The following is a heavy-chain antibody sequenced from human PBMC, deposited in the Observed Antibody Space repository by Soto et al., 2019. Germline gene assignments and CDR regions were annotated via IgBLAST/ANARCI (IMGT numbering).Heavy chain of an antibody. CDR3: ARAGGLGAVAVDY. D-gene: IGHD6-19*01. J-gene: IGHJ4*02. V-gene: IGHV4-30-2*01. CDR2: IYHSGST. CDR1: GGSISSGGYS. Sequence: QLQLQESGSGLVKLSQTLSLTCAVSGGSISSGGYSWSWIRQPPGKGLEWIGYIYHSGSTYYNPSLKSRVTISVDRSKNQFSLKLSSVTAADTAVYYCARAGGLGAVAVDYWGQRTLVTVYS.